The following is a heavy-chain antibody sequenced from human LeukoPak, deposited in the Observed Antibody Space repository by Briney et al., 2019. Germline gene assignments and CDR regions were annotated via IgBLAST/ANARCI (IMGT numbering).Heavy chain of an antibody. J-gene: IGHJ4*02. D-gene: IGHD2-15*01. Sequence: ASVKVSCKASGGTFSSYAISWVRQAPGQGLEWMGWINTNTGNPTYAQGFTGRFVFSLDTSVSTAYLQISSLKAEDTAVYYCARTDCSGGSCYYDFDYWGQGTLVTVSS. CDR2: INTNTGNP. CDR1: GGTFSSYA. V-gene: IGHV7-4-1*02. CDR3: ARTDCSGGSCYYDFDY.